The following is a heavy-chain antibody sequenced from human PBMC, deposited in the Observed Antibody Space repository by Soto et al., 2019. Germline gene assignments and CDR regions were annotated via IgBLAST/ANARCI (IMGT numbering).Heavy chain of an antibody. V-gene: IGHV1-18*04. J-gene: IGHJ5*02. CDR3: AREGPKNVYTSIGP. D-gene: IGHD1-1*01. CDR2: ISTYNGNTNT. Sequence: QVPLVQSGAEVRKPGASVRVSCKASTETFNNYGIAWVRQAPGQGLEWMGWISTYNGNTNTYHKKRFQGRFTMTSNPASNPADMEQRSLTPDDTAVFYCAREGPKNVYTSIGPWGQGTLVPVSS. CDR1: TETFNNYG.